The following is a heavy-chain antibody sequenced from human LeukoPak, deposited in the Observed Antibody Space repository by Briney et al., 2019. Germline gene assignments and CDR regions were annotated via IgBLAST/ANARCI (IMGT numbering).Heavy chain of an antibody. V-gene: IGHV1-69*06. CDR3: ARSIERSRGSYYYMDV. Sequence: SVKVSCKASGGTFSSYAISWVRQAPGQGLEWMGGIIPIFGTANYAQKFQGRVTVTADKSTSTAYMDLSSLRFEDTAVYYCARSIERSRGSYYYMDVWGKGTTVSVSS. D-gene: IGHD2-21*01. CDR1: GGTFSSYA. CDR2: IIPIFGTA. J-gene: IGHJ6*03.